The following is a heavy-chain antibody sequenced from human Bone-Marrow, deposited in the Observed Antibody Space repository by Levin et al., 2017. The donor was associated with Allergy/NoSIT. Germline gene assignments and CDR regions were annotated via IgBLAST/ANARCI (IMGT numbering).Heavy chain of an antibody. V-gene: IGHV3-66*01. J-gene: IGHJ4*02. CDR2: IYSDGGT. CDR1: GFTVGNNY. CDR3: SSAPGFSDY. Sequence: GGSLRLSCAASGFTVGNNYVAWVRQAPGKGLDWISVIYSDGGTYYADSVKGRFTISRDKSKNTVYLQMNSLRVEDTAVYYCSSAPGFSDYWGQGTLVTVSS.